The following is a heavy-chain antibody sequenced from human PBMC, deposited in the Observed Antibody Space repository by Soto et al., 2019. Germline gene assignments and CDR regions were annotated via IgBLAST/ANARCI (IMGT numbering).Heavy chain of an antibody. Sequence: GGSLRLSCVASGFTFSTYTMNWVRQAPGEGLEWVSYISSGSSTIYYADSVKGRFTISRDNAKNSLYLQMDSLRAEDTAVYYCARGQYYDFWSAYDYWGQGALVTVSS. CDR3: ARGQYYDFWSAYDY. CDR2: ISSGSSTI. CDR1: GFTFSTYT. V-gene: IGHV3-48*01. J-gene: IGHJ4*02. D-gene: IGHD3-3*01.